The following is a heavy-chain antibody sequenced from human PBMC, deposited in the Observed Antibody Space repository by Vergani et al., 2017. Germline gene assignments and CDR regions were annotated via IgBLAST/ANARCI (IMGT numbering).Heavy chain of an antibody. J-gene: IGHJ6*02. Sequence: QVQLVQSGAEVKKPGASVKVSCKASGYTFTSYYMHWVRQAPGQGLEWMGIINPSGGSTSYAQKFQGRVTMSVDTSKNQFSLKLSSVTAADTAVYYCARTYGGYVKDVWGQGTTVTVSS. CDR2: INPSGGST. V-gene: IGHV1-46*01. D-gene: IGHD5-12*01. CDR3: ARTYGGYVKDV. CDR1: GYTFTSYY.